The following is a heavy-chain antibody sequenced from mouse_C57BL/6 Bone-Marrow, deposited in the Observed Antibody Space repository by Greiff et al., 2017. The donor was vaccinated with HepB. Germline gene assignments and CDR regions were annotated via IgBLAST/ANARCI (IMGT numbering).Heavy chain of an antibody. CDR2: ISSGGSYT. V-gene: IGHV5-6*01. CDR1: GFTFSSYG. CDR3: ARSRYYYAMDY. Sequence: EVQLVESGGDLVKPGGSLKLSCAASGFTFSSYGMSWVRQTPDKRLEWVATISSGGSYTYYPDSVKGRFTISRDNAKNTLYLQMSSLKSEDTAMYYCARSRYYYAMDYWGQGTSVTVSS. J-gene: IGHJ4*01.